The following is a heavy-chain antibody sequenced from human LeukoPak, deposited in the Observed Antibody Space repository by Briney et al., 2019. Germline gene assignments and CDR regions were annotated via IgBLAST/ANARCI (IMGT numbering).Heavy chain of an antibody. Sequence: SVRVSCKASGGTFSSYAISWVRQAPGQGLEWMGGIIPIFGTANYAQKFQGRVTITTDESTSTAYMELSSLRSEDTAVYYCARSIAAAGYYFDYWGQGTLVTVSS. CDR3: ARSIAAAGYYFDY. J-gene: IGHJ4*02. D-gene: IGHD6-13*01. CDR2: IIPIFGTA. V-gene: IGHV1-69*05. CDR1: GGTFSSYA.